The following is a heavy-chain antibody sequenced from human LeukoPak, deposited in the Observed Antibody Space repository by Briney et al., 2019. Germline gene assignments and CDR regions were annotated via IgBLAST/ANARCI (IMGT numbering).Heavy chain of an antibody. V-gene: IGHV1-69*13. Sequence: GASVKVSCKASGGTFSSYAIGWVRQAPGQGLEWMGGIIPIFGTANYAQKFQGRVTITADESTSTAYMELSSLRSEDTAVYYCARDPWLSDAFDIWGQGTMVTVSS. D-gene: IGHD3-9*01. J-gene: IGHJ3*02. CDR2: IIPIFGTA. CDR3: ARDPWLSDAFDI. CDR1: GGTFSSYA.